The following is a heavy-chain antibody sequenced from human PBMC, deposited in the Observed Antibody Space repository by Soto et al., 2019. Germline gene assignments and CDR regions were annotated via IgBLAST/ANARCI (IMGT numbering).Heavy chain of an antibody. CDR1: GFTFSSYA. D-gene: IGHD6-6*01. Sequence: ESGGGVVQPGRSLRLSCAASGFTFSSYAMHWVRQAPGKGLEWVAVISYDGSNKYYADSVKGRFTISRDNSKNTLYLQMNSLRAEDTAVYYCAGGGRIAALTSRVGYWGQGTLVTVSS. CDR2: ISYDGSNK. V-gene: IGHV3-30-3*01. J-gene: IGHJ4*02. CDR3: AGGGRIAALTSRVGY.